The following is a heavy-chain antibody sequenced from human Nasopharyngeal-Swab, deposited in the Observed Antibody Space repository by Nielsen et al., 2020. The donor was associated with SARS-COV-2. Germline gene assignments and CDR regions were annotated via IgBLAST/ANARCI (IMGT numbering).Heavy chain of an antibody. V-gene: IGHV3-74*01. D-gene: IGHD1-7*01. CDR1: GFTFSSYW. J-gene: IGHJ4*02. Sequence: GGSLRLSCAAFGFTFSSYWMHWVRQAPGKGLVWVSRINSDGSSTSYADSVKGRFTISRDNAKNTLYLQMNSLRAEDTAVYYCASRNWNYPYYFDYWGQGTLVTVSS. CDR3: ASRNWNYPYYFDY. CDR2: INSDGSST.